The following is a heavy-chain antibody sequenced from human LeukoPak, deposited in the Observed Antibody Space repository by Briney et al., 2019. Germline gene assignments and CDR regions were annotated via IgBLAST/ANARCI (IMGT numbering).Heavy chain of an antibody. J-gene: IGHJ4*02. CDR1: GFTFSSYG. CDR2: ISYDGSNK. Sequence: GGSLRLSCAASGFTFSSYGMHWVRQAPGKGLEWVAVISYDGSNKYYADSVKGRFTISRDNSKNTLYLQMNSLRAEDTAVYYCARDYIAVAGRGLDYWGQGTLVTVSS. V-gene: IGHV3-30*19. D-gene: IGHD6-19*01. CDR3: ARDYIAVAGRGLDY.